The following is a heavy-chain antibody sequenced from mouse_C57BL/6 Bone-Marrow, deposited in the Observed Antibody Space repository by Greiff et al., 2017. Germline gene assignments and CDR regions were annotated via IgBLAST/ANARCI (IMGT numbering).Heavy chain of an antibody. D-gene: IGHD2-3*01. CDR1: GYTFTNYW. V-gene: IGHV1-63*01. CDR2: IFPGGGYT. J-gene: IGHJ2*01. Sequence: QVQLKQSGAELVRPGTSVKMSCKASGYTFTNYWIGWAKQRPGHGLEWIGDIFPGGGYTNYNEKFKGKATLTADKSSSTAYMQFSSLTSEASAIYYCARWGWLLEGFDYWGQGTTLTVSS. CDR3: ARWGWLLEGFDY.